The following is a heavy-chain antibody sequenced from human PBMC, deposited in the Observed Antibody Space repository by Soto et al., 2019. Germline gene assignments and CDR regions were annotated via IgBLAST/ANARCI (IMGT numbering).Heavy chain of an antibody. V-gene: IGHV3-30*18. CDR2: ISYDGSNK. Sequence: QVQLVESGGGVVQPGRSLRLSCAASGFTFSSYGMHWVRQAPGKGLAWVAVISYDGSNKYYADSVKGRFTISRDNSKNKLDLQMNRLRAEDTAVYYCAKAGVYGMDVWGQGTTVTVSS. J-gene: IGHJ6*02. CDR1: GFTFSSYG. CDR3: AKAGVYGMDV. D-gene: IGHD3-10*01.